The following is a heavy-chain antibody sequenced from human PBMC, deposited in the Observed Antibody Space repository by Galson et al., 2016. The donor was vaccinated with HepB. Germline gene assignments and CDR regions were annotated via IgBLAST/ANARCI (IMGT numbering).Heavy chain of an antibody. D-gene: IGHD4/OR15-4a*01. CDR3: ARVYGDYFDS. Sequence: TLSLTCTVSGGSFSSGDSSWSWIRQRPGKGLEWIGYIYYSGTTYYSPSLQSRVFISIDTSKNHFSLNLTSVTAADTAMYYCARVYGDYFDSWGQGALVIVSS. CDR2: IYYSGTT. V-gene: IGHV4-31*03. J-gene: IGHJ4*02. CDR1: GGSFSSGDSS.